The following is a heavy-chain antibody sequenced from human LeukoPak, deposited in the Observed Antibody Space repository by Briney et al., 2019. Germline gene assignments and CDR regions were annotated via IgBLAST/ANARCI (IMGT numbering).Heavy chain of an antibody. V-gene: IGHV1-2*02. CDR2: INPNSGGT. D-gene: IGHD3-3*01. CDR1: GYTFTGYY. Sequence: ASVKVSCKASGYTFTGYYMHWARQAPGQGLEWMGWINPNSGGTNYAQKFQGRVTMTRDTSISTAYMELSRLRSDDTAVYYCARGTPYDFWSGYYTGPDAFDIWGQGTMVTVSS. CDR3: ARGTPYDFWSGYYTGPDAFDI. J-gene: IGHJ3*02.